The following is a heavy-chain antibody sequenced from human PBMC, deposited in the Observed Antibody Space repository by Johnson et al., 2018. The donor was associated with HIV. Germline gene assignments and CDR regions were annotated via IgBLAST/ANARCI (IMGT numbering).Heavy chain of an antibody. V-gene: IGHV3-30*04. Sequence: QVQLVESGGGVVQPERSLRLSCSASAFTFSRHAMHWVRQAPGKGPEWVACISYDGSNKYYAASVTGRFPISRDNSKNTLYLQMISLRGEDTAVCYCARDRREYSSSRWPDAFDIWGQGTMVTVSS. CDR3: ARDRREYSSSRWPDAFDI. J-gene: IGHJ3*02. CDR1: AFTFSRHA. D-gene: IGHD6-6*01. CDR2: ISYDGSNK.